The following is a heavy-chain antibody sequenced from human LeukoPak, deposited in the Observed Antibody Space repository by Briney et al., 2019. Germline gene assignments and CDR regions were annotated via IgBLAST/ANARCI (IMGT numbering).Heavy chain of an antibody. CDR1: GFTFSTYW. CDR2: INSDESST. D-gene: IGHD2-15*01. CDR3: AKGRGAYCSGGSCFGLWDY. J-gene: IGHJ4*02. Sequence: GGSLRLSCAASGFTFSTYWMHWVRQAPGKGLVWVSRINSDESSTTYADSVKGRFTISRDNAKNTLYLQMNSLRAGDTAVYYCAKGRGAYCSGGSCFGLWDYWGQGTLVTVSS. V-gene: IGHV3-74*01.